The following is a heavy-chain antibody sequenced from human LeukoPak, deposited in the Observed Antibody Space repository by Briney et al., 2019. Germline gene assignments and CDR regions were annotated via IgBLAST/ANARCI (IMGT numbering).Heavy chain of an antibody. J-gene: IGHJ5*02. D-gene: IGHD2-15*01. Sequence: PGGSLRLSCAASGFTFSSYAMSWVRQAPGEGLEWVSAISGSGGSTYYADSVKGRFTISRDNSKNTLYLQMNSLRAEDTAVYYCAKNWFCSGGSCLPFDPWGQGTLVTVSS. V-gene: IGHV3-23*01. CDR2: ISGSGGST. CDR1: GFTFSSYA. CDR3: AKNWFCSGGSCLPFDP.